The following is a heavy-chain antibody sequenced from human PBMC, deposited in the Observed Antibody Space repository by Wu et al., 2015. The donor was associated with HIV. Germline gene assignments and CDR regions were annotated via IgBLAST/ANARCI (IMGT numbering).Heavy chain of an antibody. CDR1: GGTFTTYA. J-gene: IGHJ4*02. CDR2: IIPLVGTA. V-gene: IGHV1-69*12. Sequence: QVQLVQSGAEVKKPGSSVKVSCKASGGTFTTYAIIWVRQAPGQGLEWMGGIIPLVGTANYAQKFQGRITITADESTSTAYMEMSSLRSEDTAVYFCASYSDSSGSYIFPFDSWGQGTLVTVSS. D-gene: IGHD3-22*01. CDR3: ASYSDSSGSYIFPFDS.